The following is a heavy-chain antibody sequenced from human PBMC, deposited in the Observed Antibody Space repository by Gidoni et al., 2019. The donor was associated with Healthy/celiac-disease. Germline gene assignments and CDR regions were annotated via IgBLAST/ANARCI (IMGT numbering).Heavy chain of an antibody. D-gene: IGHD4-17*01. Sequence: QVQLVESGGGVVQPGRSLRLSCAASGFTFSSYAMHWVRQAPGKGLEWVAVISYDGSNKYYADSVKGRFTISRDNSKNTLYLQMNSLRAEDTAVYYCARTVKDFYGDYSYYDYWGQGTLVTVSS. CDR3: ARTVKDFYGDYSYYDY. CDR2: ISYDGSNK. V-gene: IGHV3-30-3*01. CDR1: GFTFSSYA. J-gene: IGHJ4*02.